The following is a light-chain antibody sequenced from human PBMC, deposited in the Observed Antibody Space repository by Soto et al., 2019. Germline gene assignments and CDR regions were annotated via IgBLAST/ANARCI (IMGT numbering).Light chain of an antibody. CDR1: QSVSSTY. CDR2: GAS. J-gene: IGKJ2*01. Sequence: EIVVTQAPGTLSFAPGERATLSCRASQSVSSTYIAWYQQNPGQAPRLLIYGASRRDTSIPDRFSGSGSGKDFTLTISRLEPEDFAVYFCQQYGRSPQFTFGQGTKVEIK. V-gene: IGKV3-20*01. CDR3: QQYGRSPQFT.